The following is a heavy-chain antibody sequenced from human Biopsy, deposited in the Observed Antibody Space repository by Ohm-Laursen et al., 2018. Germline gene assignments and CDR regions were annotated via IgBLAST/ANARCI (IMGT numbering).Heavy chain of an antibody. CDR2: IFKDGKT. V-gene: IGHV4-38-2*01. CDR3: ARVGSGWAPFDK. Sequence: SETLSLTCAVSGYSISSDYRWGWIRQAPGKTLEWLGNIFKDGKTHYNPSLRSRLIISIDTSKNQFSLMMTSVSGADTAVYFCARVGSGWAPFDKWGPGTLVTVSS. CDR1: GYSISSDYR. D-gene: IGHD6-19*01. J-gene: IGHJ4*02.